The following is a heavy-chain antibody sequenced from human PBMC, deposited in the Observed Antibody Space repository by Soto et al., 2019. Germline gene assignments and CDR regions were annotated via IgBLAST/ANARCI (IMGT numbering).Heavy chain of an antibody. D-gene: IGHD3-3*01. V-gene: IGHV3-23*01. CDR1: GFTFSSYA. J-gene: IGHJ4*02. Sequence: GGSLRLSCAASGFTFSSYAMSWVRQAPGKGLEWVSAISGSGGSTYYADSVKGRFTISRDNSKNTLYLQMNSLSAEDTAVYYCAKGNTIFGVVIRYFDYWGQGTLVTVSS. CDR2: ISGSGGST. CDR3: AKGNTIFGVVIRYFDY.